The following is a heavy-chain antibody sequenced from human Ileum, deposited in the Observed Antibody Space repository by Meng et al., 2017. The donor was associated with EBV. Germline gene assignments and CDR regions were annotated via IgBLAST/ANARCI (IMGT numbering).Heavy chain of an antibody. D-gene: IGHD5-24*01. CDR1: GYTFTSYD. J-gene: IGHJ4*02. V-gene: IGHV1-8*01. Sequence: QVQLVQSGAEVKKPXASVKVXCKASGYTFTSYDINWVRQGTGQGLEWMGWMNPNRGTTGYAQKFQGRVTMTRNISKSTAYMDLSSLRSEDTAVYYCARDEGGWLTAPDYWGQGTLVTVSS. CDR2: MNPNRGTT. CDR3: ARDEGGWLTAPDY.